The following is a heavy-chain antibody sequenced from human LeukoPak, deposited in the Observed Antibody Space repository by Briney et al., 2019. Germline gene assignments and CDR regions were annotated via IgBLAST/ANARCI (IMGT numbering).Heavy chain of an antibody. V-gene: IGHV3-30*04. CDR3: AKRAAVRRNFDY. Sequence: GGSLRLSCAASGFTFSSYAMRWVRQAPGKGLEWVAVISYDGSNKYYADSVKGRFTISRDNSKNTLYLQMNSLRAEDTAVYYCAKRAAVRRNFDYWGQGILVTVSS. D-gene: IGHD6-13*01. CDR2: ISYDGSNK. CDR1: GFTFSSYA. J-gene: IGHJ4*02.